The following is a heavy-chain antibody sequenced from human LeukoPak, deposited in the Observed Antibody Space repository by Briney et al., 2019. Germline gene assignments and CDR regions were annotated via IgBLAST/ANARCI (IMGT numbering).Heavy chain of an antibody. CDR2: INHSGST. Sequence: PSETLSLTCAVYGGSFSGYHWSWIRQPPGKGLEWTGEINHSGSTNYNPSLKSRVTISVDTSKNQFSLKLSSVTAADTAVYYCARGGYCGGDCSSNRALGYDYWGQGTLVTVSS. CDR3: ARGGYCGGDCSSNRALGYDY. D-gene: IGHD2-21*02. V-gene: IGHV4-34*01. CDR1: GGSFSGYH. J-gene: IGHJ4*02.